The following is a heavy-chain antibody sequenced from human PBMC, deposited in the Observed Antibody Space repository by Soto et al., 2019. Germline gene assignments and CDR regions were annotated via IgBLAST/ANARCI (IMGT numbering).Heavy chain of an antibody. CDR1: GYTFTGYY. CDR3: ARDRVGAGGAFEI. V-gene: IGHV1-2*04. CDR2: INPNSGGT. J-gene: IGHJ3*02. Sequence: QVQLVQSGAEVKKPGASVKVSCKASGYTFTGYYMHWVRQAPGQGLEWMGWINPNSGGTNYAQKFQGWVTRTRDTSISTAYMELSRLKTDDMAVYYCARDRVGAGGAFEIWGQGTMVTVSS. D-gene: IGHD2-15*01.